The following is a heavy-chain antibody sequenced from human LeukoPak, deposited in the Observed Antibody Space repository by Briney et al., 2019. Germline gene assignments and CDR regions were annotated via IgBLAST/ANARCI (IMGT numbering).Heavy chain of an antibody. J-gene: IGHJ4*02. CDR1: GGSNSSSSYY. V-gene: IGHV4-39*01. CDR3: ARRLAGTEDY. Sequence: SETLSLTCTVSGGSNSSSSYYWGWIRQPPGRGLEWIGSFYYSGSTYYNPSLRSRVTISVDTSKNQFSLRLSSVTATDTAVYYCARRLAGTEDYWGQGTLVTVSS. CDR2: FYYSGST. D-gene: IGHD6-13*01.